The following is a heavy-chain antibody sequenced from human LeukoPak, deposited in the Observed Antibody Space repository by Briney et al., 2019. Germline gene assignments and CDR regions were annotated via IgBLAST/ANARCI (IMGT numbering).Heavy chain of an antibody. CDR1: GFTFSSYG. J-gene: IGHJ6*03. Sequence: GGSLRLSCAASGFTFSSYGMHWVRQAPGKGLEWVAFIRYDGSNKYYADSVKGRFTISRDNSKNTLYLQMDSLRAEDTAVYYCAKEYSSSPHYYYMDVWGKGTTVTVSS. V-gene: IGHV3-30*02. CDR3: AKEYSSSPHYYYMDV. CDR2: IRYDGSNK. D-gene: IGHD6-6*01.